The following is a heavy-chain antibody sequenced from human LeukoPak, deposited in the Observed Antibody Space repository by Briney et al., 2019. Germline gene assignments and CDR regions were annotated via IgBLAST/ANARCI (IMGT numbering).Heavy chain of an antibody. V-gene: IGHV1-2*06. CDR1: GYTFTGYY. D-gene: IGHD6-6*01. Sequence: ASVKVSCKASGYTFTGYYMHWVRQAPGQGLEWMGRINPNSGGTNYAQKFQGRVIMTRDTSISTAYMELSRLRSDDTAVYYCASSIAAPYYFDYWGQGTLVTVSS. CDR3: ASSIAAPYYFDY. CDR2: INPNSGGT. J-gene: IGHJ4*02.